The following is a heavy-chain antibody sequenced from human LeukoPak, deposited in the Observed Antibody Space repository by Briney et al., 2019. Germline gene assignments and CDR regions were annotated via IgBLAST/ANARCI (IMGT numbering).Heavy chain of an antibody. Sequence: QTLSLTCAISGDSVSSNTAAWNWIRQSPTNGLEWLISTYDRSKGNNDYAVSVKSRITINPDTSKIQFSLQMNSVTPEDTAVYYCARGPGYSSSWRGAYYYYGMDVWGQGATVTVSS. CDR1: GDSVSSNTAA. D-gene: IGHD6-13*01. CDR3: ARGPGYSSSWRGAYYYYGMDV. CDR2: TYDRSKGNN. J-gene: IGHJ6*02. V-gene: IGHV6-1*01.